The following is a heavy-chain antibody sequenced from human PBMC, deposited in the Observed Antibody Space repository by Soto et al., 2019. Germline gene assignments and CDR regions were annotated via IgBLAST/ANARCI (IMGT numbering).Heavy chain of an antibody. J-gene: IGHJ4*02. CDR1: GLNFSILA. V-gene: IGHV3-23*01. CDR2: TGYSRLTT. CDR3: ATVHSTSRSFDY. D-gene: IGHD6-6*01. Sequence: LRLSCAASGLNFSILAMSWVRRAPGKGLEWVSTTGYSRLTTYYADSVKGRFTVSRDNSKNTLDLQMSSLRAEDTAVYYCATVHSTSRSFDYWGQGTLVTVSS.